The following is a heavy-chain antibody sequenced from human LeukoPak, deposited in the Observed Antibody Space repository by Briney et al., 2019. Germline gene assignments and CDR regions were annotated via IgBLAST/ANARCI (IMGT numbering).Heavy chain of an antibody. V-gene: IGHV4-59*01. J-gene: IGHJ4*02. D-gene: IGHD5-12*01. CDR3: ARDLGDGYNHFDY. Sequence: SETLSLTGTVSGGSISSYYWSWIRQPPGKGLEWIGYIYYSGRTNYNPSLKSRVTISVDTSKNQFSLKLSSVTAADTAVYYCARDLGDGYNHFDYWGQGTLVTVSS. CDR1: GGSISSYY. CDR2: IYYSGRT.